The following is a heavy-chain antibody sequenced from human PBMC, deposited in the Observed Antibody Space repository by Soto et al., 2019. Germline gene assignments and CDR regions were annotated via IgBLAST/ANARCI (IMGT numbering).Heavy chain of an antibody. J-gene: IGHJ4*02. V-gene: IGHV1-69*08. CDR1: GGTFSSYT. Sequence: QVQLVQSGAEVKKPGSSVKVSCKASGGTFSSYTISWVRQAPGQGLEWMGRIIPILGTANYAQKFQGRVTITADKSTSTAYMELSSLRAEDTAVYYCASDVEVAGMEYWGQGTLVTVCS. CDR3: ASDVEVAGMEY. CDR2: IIPILGTA. D-gene: IGHD6-19*01.